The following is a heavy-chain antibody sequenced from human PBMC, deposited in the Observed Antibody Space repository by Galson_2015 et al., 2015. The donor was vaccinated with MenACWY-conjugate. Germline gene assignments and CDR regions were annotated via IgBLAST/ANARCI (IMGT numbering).Heavy chain of an antibody. CDR1: GFTLNFYA. CDR2: ISLSGSTV. V-gene: IGHV3-48*02. D-gene: IGHD3-3*01. J-gene: IGHJ6*02. CDR3: ARRQRIITYAVDGGVDGMDV. Sequence: SLRLSCAASGFTLNFYALNWVRQAPGKGLEWISFISLSGSTVHYADSVKGRFNISRDHAKKLLFLPMNSLRDEDTAVYFCARRQRIITYAVDGGVDGMDVWGQGTTVIVSS.